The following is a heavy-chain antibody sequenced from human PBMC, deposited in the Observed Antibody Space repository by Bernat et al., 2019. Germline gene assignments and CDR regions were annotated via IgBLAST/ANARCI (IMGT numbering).Heavy chain of an antibody. CDR2: NKSKTDGGTK. CDR1: GFTFSNAW. J-gene: IGHJ6*03. V-gene: IGHV3-15*01. Sequence: EVQLVESGGGLVKPGGSLRLSCAASGFTFSNAWMSWVRQAPGKGLEWGGRNKSKTDGGTKDYAAPVKGRFTISRDEAKNTLYLQMNSLKTEDTAVYYCTADIVVVPAAIHYYYMDVWGKGTTVTVSS. D-gene: IGHD2-2*01. CDR3: TADIVVVPAAIHYYYMDV.